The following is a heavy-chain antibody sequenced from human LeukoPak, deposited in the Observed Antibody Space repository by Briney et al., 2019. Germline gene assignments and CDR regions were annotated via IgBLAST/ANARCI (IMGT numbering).Heavy chain of an antibody. J-gene: IGHJ4*02. CDR1: GYTLTSYG. Sequence: GASVKVSCKASGYTLTSYGISWVRQAPGQGLEWMGWISAYNGNTNYAQKLQGRVAMTTDTSTSTAYMELRSLRSDDTAVYYCATAAKWELLRYYFDYWGQGTLVTVSS. D-gene: IGHD1-26*01. CDR2: ISAYNGNT. V-gene: IGHV1-18*01. CDR3: ATAAKWELLRYYFDY.